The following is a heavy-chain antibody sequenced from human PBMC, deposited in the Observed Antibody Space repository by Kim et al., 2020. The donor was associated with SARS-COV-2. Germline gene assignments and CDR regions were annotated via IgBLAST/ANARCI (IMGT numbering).Heavy chain of an antibody. CDR3: AREEKNFYSGSYGSFDY. Sequence: GGSLRLSCAASGFTFSDYYMSWIRQAPGKGLEWVSYISSSSSYTNYADSVKGRFTISRDNAKNSLYLQMNSLRAEDTAVYYCAREEKNFYSGSYGSFDYWGQGTLVTVSS. CDR1: GFTFSDYY. J-gene: IGHJ4*02. CDR2: ISSSSSYT. D-gene: IGHD1-26*01. V-gene: IGHV3-11*06.